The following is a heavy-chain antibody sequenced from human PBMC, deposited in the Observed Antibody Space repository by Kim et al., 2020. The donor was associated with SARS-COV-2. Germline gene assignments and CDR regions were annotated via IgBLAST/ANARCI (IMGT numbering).Heavy chain of an antibody. D-gene: IGHD3-3*01. J-gene: IGHJ4*02. CDR3: ASEAAYDFWSGYSA. V-gene: IGHV4-4*07. CDR1: GGSISSYY. CDR2: IYTSGST. Sequence: SETLTLICTVSGGSISSYYWSWIRQPAGKGLEWIGRIYTSGSTNYNPSLKSRVTMSVDTSKNQFSLKLSSVTAADTAVYYCASEAAYDFWSGYSAWGQGTLVTVSS.